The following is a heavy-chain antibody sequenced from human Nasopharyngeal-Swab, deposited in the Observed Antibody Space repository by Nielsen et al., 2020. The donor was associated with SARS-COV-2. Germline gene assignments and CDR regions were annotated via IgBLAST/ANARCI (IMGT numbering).Heavy chain of an antibody. CDR1: GFTFSSYW. V-gene: IGHV3-74*01. Sequence: GGSLRLSCAASGFTFSSYWMHWVRQVPGQGLVWVARIKSDGSSTSYADSVKGRFTISRDNAKNTLYLQMNSLRAEDTAVYYCARAYYFDSWGQGTLVTVSS. CDR3: ARAYYFDS. CDR2: IKSDGSST. J-gene: IGHJ4*02.